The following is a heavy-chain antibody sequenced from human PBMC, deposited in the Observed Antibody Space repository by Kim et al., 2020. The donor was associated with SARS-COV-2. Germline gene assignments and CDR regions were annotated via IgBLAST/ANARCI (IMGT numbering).Heavy chain of an antibody. CDR1: GYTFTSSG. CDR2: ISAYNGNT. J-gene: IGHJ6*03. V-gene: IGHV1-18*01. Sequence: ASVKVSCKASGYTFTSSGISWVRQAPGQGLEWMGWISAYNGNTNYAQKRQGRVTMTTDTSTSTAYMELRSLRSDDTAVYYCARDSSSWYWVNYYYYMDVWGKGTTVTVSS. D-gene: IGHD6-13*01. CDR3: ARDSSSWYWVNYYYYMDV.